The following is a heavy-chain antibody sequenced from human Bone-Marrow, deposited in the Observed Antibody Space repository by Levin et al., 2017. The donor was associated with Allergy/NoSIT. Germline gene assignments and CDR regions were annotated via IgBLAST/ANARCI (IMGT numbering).Heavy chain of an antibody. CDR1: GGSISSSSYY. CDR2: IYYSGST. CDR3: ASLGIASKQIYYYYGMDV. Sequence: SQTLSLTCNVSGGSISSSSYYWGWIRQPPGKGLEWIGSIYYSGSTYYNPSLKSRVTISVDTSKNQFSLKLSSVTAADTAVYYCASLGIASKQIYYYYGMDVWGQGTTVTVSS. D-gene: IGHD6-13*01. V-gene: IGHV4-39*07. J-gene: IGHJ6*02.